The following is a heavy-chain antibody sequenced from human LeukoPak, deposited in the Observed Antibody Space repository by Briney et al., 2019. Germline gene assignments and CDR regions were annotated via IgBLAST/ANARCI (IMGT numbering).Heavy chain of an antibody. D-gene: IGHD1-7*01. CDR1: GFTFSSYA. CDR2: ISGSGGST. J-gene: IGHJ6*02. CDR3: AIVTGTTDYYYGMDV. V-gene: IGHV3-23*01. Sequence: PGGPLRLSCAASGFTFSSYAMSWVRQAPGKGLEWVSAISGSGGSTYYADSVKGRFTISRDNSKNTLYLQMNSLRAEDTAVYYCAIVTGTTDYYYGMDVWGQGTTVTVSS.